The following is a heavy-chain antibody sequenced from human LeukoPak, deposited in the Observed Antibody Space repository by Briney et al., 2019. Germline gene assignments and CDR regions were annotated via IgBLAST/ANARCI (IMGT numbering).Heavy chain of an antibody. V-gene: IGHV3-21*01. CDR1: GFTFSSYS. Sequence: GGSLRLSCAASGFTFSSYSMNWVRQAPGKGLEWVSSITSSSSYIYYADSVKGRFTISRDNAKNSLYLQMNSLRGEGTAVYYCARDQAAVYYYDSSGYPHAFDIWGQGTMVTVSS. CDR2: ITSSSSYI. CDR3: ARDQAAVYYYDSSGYPHAFDI. J-gene: IGHJ3*02. D-gene: IGHD3-22*01.